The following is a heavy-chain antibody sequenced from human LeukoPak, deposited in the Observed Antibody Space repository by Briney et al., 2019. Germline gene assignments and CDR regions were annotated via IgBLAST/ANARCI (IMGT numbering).Heavy chain of an antibody. CDR1: GFTFSSYA. Sequence: PGGSLRLSCEASGFTFSSYAMNWVRQAPGKGLEWVSVIYSGGSTYYADSVKGRFTISRDNSKNTLYLQMNSLRAEDTAVYYCARVDTDTAMAFYYYYYMDVWGKGTTVTVSS. CDR2: IYSGGST. V-gene: IGHV3-53*01. J-gene: IGHJ6*03. CDR3: ARVDTDTAMAFYYYYYMDV. D-gene: IGHD5-18*01.